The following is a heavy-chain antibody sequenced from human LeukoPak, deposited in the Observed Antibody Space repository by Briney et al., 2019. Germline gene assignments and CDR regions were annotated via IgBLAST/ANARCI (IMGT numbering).Heavy chain of an antibody. V-gene: IGHV3-21*01. J-gene: IGHJ4*02. CDR2: ISSSSSYI. Sequence: GGSLRLSCAASGFTFSSYSMNWVRQAPGKGLEWVSSISSSSSYIYYADSVKGRFTISRDNAKNSLYLQMNSLRAEDTAVYYCARSSLAVAGPYYFDYWGQGTLVTVSS. CDR3: ARSSLAVAGPYYFDY. D-gene: IGHD6-19*01. CDR1: GFTFSSYS.